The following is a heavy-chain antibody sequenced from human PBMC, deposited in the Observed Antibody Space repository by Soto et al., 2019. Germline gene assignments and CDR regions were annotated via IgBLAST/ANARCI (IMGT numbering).Heavy chain of an antibody. Sequence: ASVKVSCKASGYTFTSDAMHWVRQAPGQRHEWMEWINAGNGNTKYSQKFQGRVTITRDTSASTAYMELSSLRSEDTAVYYCARGRGQQLVDYWGQGTLVTVSS. V-gene: IGHV1-3*01. CDR3: ARGRGQQLVDY. CDR1: GYTFTSDA. D-gene: IGHD6-13*01. J-gene: IGHJ4*02. CDR2: INAGNGNT.